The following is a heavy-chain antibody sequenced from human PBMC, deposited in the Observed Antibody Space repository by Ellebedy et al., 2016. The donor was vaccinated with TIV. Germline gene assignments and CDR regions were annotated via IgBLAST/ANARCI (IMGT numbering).Heavy chain of an antibody. CDR2: INEDGGKK. CDR1: GFIFSDYW. V-gene: IGHV3-7*01. J-gene: IGHJ2*01. Sequence: GESLKISXAVSGFIFSDYWMHWVRQAPGKGLEWVANINEDGGKKYYVDSVKGRFTISRDNTKNSLYLQMNSLRVEDTAVYFCAGRHFDLWGRGTLVTVSS. CDR3: AGRHFDL.